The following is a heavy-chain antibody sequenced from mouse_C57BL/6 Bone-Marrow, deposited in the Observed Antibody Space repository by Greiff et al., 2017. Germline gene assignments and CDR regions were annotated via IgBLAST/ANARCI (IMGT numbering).Heavy chain of an antibody. Sequence: EVKLMESGGGLVQPGGSLKLSCAASGFTFSDYYMYWVRQTPEKRLEWVAYISNGGGSTYYPDTVEGRFTISRDNAKNTLYLQMSRLKSEDTAMYYCARHADGNDYGFAYWGQGTLVTVSA. CDR2: ISNGGGST. CDR1: GFTFSDYY. D-gene: IGHD2-4*01. V-gene: IGHV5-12*01. J-gene: IGHJ3*01. CDR3: ARHADGNDYGFAY.